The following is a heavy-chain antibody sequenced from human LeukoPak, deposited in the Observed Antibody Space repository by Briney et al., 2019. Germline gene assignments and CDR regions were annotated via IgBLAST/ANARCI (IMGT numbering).Heavy chain of an antibody. J-gene: IGHJ6*03. CDR3: ARDAPFTGGSSVRRAYYYYYMDV. CDR1: GGSISSYY. CDR2: IYTSGST. D-gene: IGHD2-15*01. Sequence: PSETLSLTCTVSGGSISSYYGSWVRQPAGKGLEWIGRIYTSGSTTYNPSLKSRVTMSVDTPKNQFSLKLSSVTAADTAVYYCARDAPFTGGSSVRRAYYYYYMDVWGKGTTVTISS. V-gene: IGHV4-4*07.